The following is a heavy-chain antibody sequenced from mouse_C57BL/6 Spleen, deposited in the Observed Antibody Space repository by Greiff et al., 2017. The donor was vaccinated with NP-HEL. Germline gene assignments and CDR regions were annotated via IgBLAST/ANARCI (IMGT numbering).Heavy chain of an antibody. CDR2: INPNNGGT. D-gene: IGHD3-1*01. Sequence: VQLQQSGPELVKPGASVKISCKASGYTFTDYYMNWVKQSHGKSLEWIGDINPNNGGTSYNQKFKGKATLTVDKSSSTAYMELRSLTSEDSAVYYCASSDEGYAMDYWGQGTSVTVSS. CDR3: ASSDEGYAMDY. V-gene: IGHV1-26*01. CDR1: GYTFTDYY. J-gene: IGHJ4*01.